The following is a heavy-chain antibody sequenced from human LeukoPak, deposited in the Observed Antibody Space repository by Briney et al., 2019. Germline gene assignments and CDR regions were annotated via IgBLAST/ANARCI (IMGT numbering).Heavy chain of an antibody. Sequence: GGSLRLSCAASGFTVSNAWMRWVRQAPGKGLEWVGRIKSKTDGGTTDYAAPVKGRFTISRDDSKNTLYLQMNSLKTEDTAVYYCTTDREVTPDFDYWGQGTLVTVSS. CDR2: IKSKTDGGTT. D-gene: IGHD2-21*02. J-gene: IGHJ4*02. CDR1: GFTVSNAW. CDR3: TTDREVTPDFDY. V-gene: IGHV3-15*01.